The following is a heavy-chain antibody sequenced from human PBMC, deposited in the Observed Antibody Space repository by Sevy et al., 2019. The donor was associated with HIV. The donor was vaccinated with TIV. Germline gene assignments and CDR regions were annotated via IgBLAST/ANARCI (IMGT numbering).Heavy chain of an antibody. CDR2: ISSSSSYI. CDR1: GFTFSSYI. J-gene: IGHJ5*02. CDR3: ARGLGGFGFDP. D-gene: IGHD3-16*01. Sequence: GGSLRLSCAASGFTFSSYIMNWVRQAPGKGLEWVSSISSSSSYIYYADSVKGRFTISRDNAKNSLYLQMNSLRAEDTAVYYCARGLGGFGFDPWGQGTLVTVSS. V-gene: IGHV3-21*01.